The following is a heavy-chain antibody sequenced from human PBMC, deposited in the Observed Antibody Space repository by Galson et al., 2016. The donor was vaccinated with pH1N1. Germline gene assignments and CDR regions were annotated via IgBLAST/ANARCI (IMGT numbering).Heavy chain of an antibody. CDR2: IYPGDSDT. CDR1: GSSFKSYW. D-gene: IGHD1/OR15-1a*01. CDR3: ARRGINGTDF. V-gene: IGHV5-51*01. J-gene: IGHJ4*02. Sequence: QSGAEVKKSGESLKISCKGSGSSFKSYWIAWVRQMPGKGLEWMGIIYPGDSDTRYNPSFLGQVIMSADKSISTAFLQWSSLNASDTAMYYCARRGINGTDFWGQGTLVTVSS.